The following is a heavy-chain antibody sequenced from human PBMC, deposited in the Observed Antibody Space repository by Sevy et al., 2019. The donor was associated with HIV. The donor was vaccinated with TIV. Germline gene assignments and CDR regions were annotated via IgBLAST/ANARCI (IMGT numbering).Heavy chain of an antibody. V-gene: IGHV1-8*01. CDR3: ARRRLYFNSTTYFPNNAFDV. CDR2: MNANSGNR. D-gene: IGHD3-22*01. Sequence: ASVKVSCKTSGDTFIGYDINWVRQATGQGLEWMGWMNANSGNRGYVQKFQDRVTMTRDTSISTAYMGLSRLGSEDTSVYFCARRRLYFNSTTYFPNNAFDVWGQGTMVTVSS. CDR1: GDTFIGYD. J-gene: IGHJ3*01.